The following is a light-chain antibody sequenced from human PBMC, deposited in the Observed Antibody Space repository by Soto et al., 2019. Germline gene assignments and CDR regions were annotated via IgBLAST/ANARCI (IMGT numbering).Light chain of an antibody. V-gene: IGKV1-5*01. CDR3: QHYGGMWT. Sequence: DIQMTQSPSTLSASVGDRVTITCRASQTISTWLAWYQHKPGKAPNLLIYDASTLMSGVPSRFSGSGFGTEFILTISSLQPDDFATYCCQHYGGMWTFGQGTKVDI. CDR1: QTISTW. J-gene: IGKJ1*01. CDR2: DAS.